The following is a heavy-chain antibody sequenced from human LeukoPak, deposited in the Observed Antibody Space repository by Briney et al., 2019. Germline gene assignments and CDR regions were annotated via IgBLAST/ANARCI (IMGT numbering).Heavy chain of an antibody. CDR1: GYSFATYW. J-gene: IGHJ3*01. CDR3: ARRVSSSGFDAFDV. V-gene: IGHV5-51*01. D-gene: IGHD5-12*01. Sequence: GESLQISCKGSGYSFATYWIGWVRQMPGKGLEWRGINYPGDSDTTYSPSFQGQVTMSADKSISTAYLQWSSLKASDTAMYYCARRVSSSGFDAFDVWGQGTMVTVSS. CDR2: NYPGDSDT.